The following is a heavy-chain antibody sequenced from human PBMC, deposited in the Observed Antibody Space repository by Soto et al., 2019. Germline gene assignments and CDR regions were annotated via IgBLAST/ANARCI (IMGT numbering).Heavy chain of an antibody. D-gene: IGHD6-13*01. CDR3: AKAGGVSWQRFAFDI. V-gene: IGHV1-69*13. Sequence: GPPVKVSCKASGGTFSSYAISWVRQAPGQGLEWMGGIIPIFGTANYAQKFQGRVTITADESTSTAYMELSSLRSEDTAVYYCAKAGGVSWQRFAFDIWGQGTMVTVSS. CDR2: IIPIFGTA. J-gene: IGHJ3*02. CDR1: GGTFSSYA.